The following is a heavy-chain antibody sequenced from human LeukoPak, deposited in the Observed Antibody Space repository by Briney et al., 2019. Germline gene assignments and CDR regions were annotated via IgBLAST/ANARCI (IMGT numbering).Heavy chain of an antibody. CDR1: GGSISSYY. CDR3: ARDLFTWGTGTRDAFDI. J-gene: IGHJ3*02. D-gene: IGHD1-1*01. Sequence: SETLSLTCTVSGGSISSYYWSWIRQPAGKGLEWFGRIYTSGSTNYNPSLKSRVTMSVDTSKNQFSLKLSSVTAADTAVYYCARDLFTWGTGTRDAFDIWGQGTMVTVSS. CDR2: IYTSGST. V-gene: IGHV4-4*07.